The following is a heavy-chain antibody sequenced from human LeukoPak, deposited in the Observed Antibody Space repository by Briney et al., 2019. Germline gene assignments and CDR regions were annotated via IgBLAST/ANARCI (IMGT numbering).Heavy chain of an antibody. Sequence: ASVKVSCKASGYTFTGYYMHWVRQAPGQGLEWMGWINPNSGGTNYAQKFQGRVTMTRDTSISTAYMELSRLRSDDTAVYYCARRGTYYDILTGYFYFDYWGQGTLVTVSS. CDR3: ARRGTYYDILTGYFYFDY. CDR1: GYTFTGYY. D-gene: IGHD3-9*01. V-gene: IGHV1-2*02. CDR2: INPNSGGT. J-gene: IGHJ4*02.